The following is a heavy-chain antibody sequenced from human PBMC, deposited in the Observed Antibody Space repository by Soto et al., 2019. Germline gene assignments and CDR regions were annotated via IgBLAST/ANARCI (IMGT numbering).Heavy chain of an antibody. V-gene: IGHV3-23*01. D-gene: IGHD2-2*01. CDR3: ARVLGYCSSTSCYDFSSGWYLGFDY. CDR2: ISGSGGST. CDR1: GFTFSSYA. Sequence: GGSLRLSCAASGFTFSSYAMSWVRQAPGKGLEWVSAISGSGGSTYYADSVKGRFTISRDNSKNTLYLQMNSLRAEDTAVYYCARVLGYCSSTSCYDFSSGWYLGFDYWGQGTLGTV. J-gene: IGHJ4*02.